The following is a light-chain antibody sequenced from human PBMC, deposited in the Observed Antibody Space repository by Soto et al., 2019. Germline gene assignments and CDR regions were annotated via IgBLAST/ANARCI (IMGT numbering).Light chain of an antibody. V-gene: IGKV1-5*03. CDR3: QHYNSYSEA. CDR1: QTISSW. Sequence: DIQMIQSPSTLSGSVGDRFTITCLAVQTISSWLAWYQQKPGKAPKLLIYEASTLKSGVPSRFSGSGSGTECTLTISSLQPDDFATYYCQHYNSYSEAFGQGTKVDIK. CDR2: EAS. J-gene: IGKJ1*01.